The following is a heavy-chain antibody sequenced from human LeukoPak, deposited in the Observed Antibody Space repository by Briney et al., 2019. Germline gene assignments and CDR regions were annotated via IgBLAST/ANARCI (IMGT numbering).Heavy chain of an antibody. CDR1: GYTLTELS. D-gene: IGHD3-22*01. V-gene: IGHV1-24*01. CDR2: FDPEDGET. CDR3: ARAVYYYDSSGYYPDY. Sequence: ASVKVSCKVSGYTLTELSMHWVRQAPGKGLEWMGGFDPEDGETIYAQKFQGRVTMTEDTSTDTAYMELSSLRSDDTAVYYCARAVYYYDSSGYYPDYWGQGTLVTVSS. J-gene: IGHJ4*02.